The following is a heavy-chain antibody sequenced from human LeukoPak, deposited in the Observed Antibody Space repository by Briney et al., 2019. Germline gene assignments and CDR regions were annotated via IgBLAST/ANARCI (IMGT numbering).Heavy chain of an antibody. J-gene: IGHJ3*02. Sequence: SETLSLTCTVSGGSISSSSYYWSWIRQPPGKGLEWIGYIYYSGSTNYNPSLKSRVTISVDTSKNQSSLKLSSVTAADTAVYYCARGAVVVIDDAFDIWGQGTMVTVSS. D-gene: IGHD3-22*01. CDR3: ARGAVVVIDDAFDI. CDR2: IYYSGST. CDR1: GGSISSSSYY. V-gene: IGHV4-61*01.